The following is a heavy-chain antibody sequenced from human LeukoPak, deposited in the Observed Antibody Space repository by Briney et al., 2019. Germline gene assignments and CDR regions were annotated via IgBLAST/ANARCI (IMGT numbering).Heavy chain of an antibody. CDR2: IYYSGST. Sequence: SETLSLTCTVSGGSISSYYWSWIRQPPGKGLEWIGYIYYSGSTNYNPSLKSRVTISVDTSKNQFSLKLSSVTAADTAVYYCARGENFDYWGQGTLVTVSS. CDR1: GGSISSYY. CDR3: ARGENFDY. J-gene: IGHJ4*02. V-gene: IGHV4-59*01. D-gene: IGHD2/OR15-2a*01.